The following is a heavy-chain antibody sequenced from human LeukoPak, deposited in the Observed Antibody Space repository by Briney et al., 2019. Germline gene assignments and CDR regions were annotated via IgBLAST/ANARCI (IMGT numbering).Heavy chain of an antibody. CDR1: GFTFSTYG. V-gene: IGHV3-33*06. CDR2: ISYDGGNK. CDR3: ANFDY. J-gene: IGHJ4*02. Sequence: PGGSMRLSCAASGFTFSTYGMHWVRQAPGKGLEWVAVISYDGGNKYYADSVKGRFTISRDNSKNTLYLQMNSLRAEDTAVYYCANFDYWGQGTLVTVSS.